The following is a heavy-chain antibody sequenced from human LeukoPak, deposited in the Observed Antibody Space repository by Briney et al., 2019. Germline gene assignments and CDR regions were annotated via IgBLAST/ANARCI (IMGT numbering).Heavy chain of an antibody. CDR1: GYTFTTHD. J-gene: IGHJ3*01. CDR2: IDPTNQNT. Sequence: ASVKVSCKASGYTFTTHDINWVRQAPGEGLEWMGWIDPTNQNTYYAQKFQGRVTMTRNTSISTTYMELSSLRSEDTAVYCARGALLWFGELFDVWGQGTLIAVSS. CDR3: ARGALLWFGELFDV. D-gene: IGHD3-10*01. V-gene: IGHV1-8*01.